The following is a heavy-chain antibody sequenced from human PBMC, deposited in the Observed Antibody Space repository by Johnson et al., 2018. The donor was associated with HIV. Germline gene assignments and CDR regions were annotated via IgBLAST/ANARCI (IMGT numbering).Heavy chain of an antibody. D-gene: IGHD3-16*01. CDR1: GFTFSDYY. Sequence: QVQLVESGGGLIQPGGSLRLSCAASGFTFSDYYMSWIRQAPGKGLEWVSYITGSGTVVYYADSVKGRFTISRDNSKNTLYLQMTSLRAEDTAVYYCALVLGALPGAFDIWGKGQWSPSLQ. V-gene: IGHV3-11*01. CDR3: ALVLGALPGAFDI. J-gene: IGHJ3*02. CDR2: ITGSGTVV.